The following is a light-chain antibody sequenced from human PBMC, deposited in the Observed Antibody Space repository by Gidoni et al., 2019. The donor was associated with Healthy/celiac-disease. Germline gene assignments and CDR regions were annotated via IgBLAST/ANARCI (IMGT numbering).Light chain of an antibody. Sequence: QSALTQPASVSGSPGQSINISCTGTSSDVGGYNYVSWYQQHPGKAPKLMIYAVSNRPSGVSNRFSGSKSGNTASLTISGLQAEDEADYYCSSYTSSSTLWVFGGGTKLTVL. J-gene: IGLJ3*02. CDR2: AVS. V-gene: IGLV2-14*01. CDR1: SSDVGGYNY. CDR3: SSYTSSSTLWV.